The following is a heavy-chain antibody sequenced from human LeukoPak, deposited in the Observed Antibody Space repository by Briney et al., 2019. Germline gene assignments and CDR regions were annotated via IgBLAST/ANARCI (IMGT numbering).Heavy chain of an antibody. J-gene: IGHJ6*03. V-gene: IGHV1-2*02. CDR3: ARDRGVDYCSSGSCSHYYYYMDV. CDR2: ISPNSGGT. Sequence: ASVKVSCKASGYTFTGYYMHWVRQAPGQGLEWMGWISPNSGGTNYAQKFQGRVTMTRDTSISTAYMELSRLRSDDTAVYYCARDRGVDYCSSGSCSHYYYYMDVWGKGTTVTISS. CDR1: GYTFTGYY. D-gene: IGHD2-15*01.